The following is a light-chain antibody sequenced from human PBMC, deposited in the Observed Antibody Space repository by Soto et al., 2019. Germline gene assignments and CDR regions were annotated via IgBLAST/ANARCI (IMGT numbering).Light chain of an antibody. Sequence: DIQMTQSPSSLSASVGGRVTITCQASQDISKSLNWYQQKPGKAPNLLIYDASYLVTGVPSRFSGSGSGTYFTFIISSLQPEDFATYCCQQYDDLRTFGQGTKVELK. CDR1: QDISKS. V-gene: IGKV1-33*01. CDR2: DAS. CDR3: QQYDDLRT. J-gene: IGKJ1*01.